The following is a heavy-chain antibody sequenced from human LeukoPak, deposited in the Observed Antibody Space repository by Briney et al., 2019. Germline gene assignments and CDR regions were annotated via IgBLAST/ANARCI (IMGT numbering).Heavy chain of an antibody. J-gene: IGHJ4*02. Sequence: GGSLRLSCAASGFTFSSYGMSWVRQAPGKGLEWLANIKQDGSEKYYVDSVKGRFTISRDNAKNTLYLQMNSLRAEDTAVYYCARASAGSGWYPYLGQGTLVTVSS. CDR3: ARASAGSGWYPY. V-gene: IGHV3-7*01. CDR2: IKQDGSEK. D-gene: IGHD6-13*01. CDR1: GFTFSSYG.